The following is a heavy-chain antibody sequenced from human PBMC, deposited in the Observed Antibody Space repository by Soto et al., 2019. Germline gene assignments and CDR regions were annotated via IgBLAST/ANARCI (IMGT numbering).Heavy chain of an antibody. CDR2: ISSDGNNK. Sequence: QVQLVESGGGAVQPGRSLRLSCAASGFTFDSHGMHWVRQAPGKGLEWVAVISSDGNNKYYADSVKGRFTISRDNFNNILYLQMSSLRAEDTAVYYCAKDLLPNTVTTRGSWGQGTLVTVSS. J-gene: IGHJ5*02. CDR1: GFTFDSHG. CDR3: AKDLLPNTVTTRGS. V-gene: IGHV3-30*18. D-gene: IGHD4-17*01.